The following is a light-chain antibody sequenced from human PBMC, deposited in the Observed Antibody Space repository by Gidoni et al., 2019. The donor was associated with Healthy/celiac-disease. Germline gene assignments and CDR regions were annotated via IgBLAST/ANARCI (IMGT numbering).Light chain of an antibody. CDR1: QSINSY. J-gene: IGKJ1*01. Sequence: DIQMTQSPSSLSASVGDRVTITCRASQSINSYLNWYQQKPGKAPKLLIYAESSLQSGVPSMFSGSGSVTDFPFTISSLQPEDFATYYCQPSYSTPWTFGQGTKVEIK. CDR2: AES. V-gene: IGKV1-39*01. CDR3: QPSYSTPWT.